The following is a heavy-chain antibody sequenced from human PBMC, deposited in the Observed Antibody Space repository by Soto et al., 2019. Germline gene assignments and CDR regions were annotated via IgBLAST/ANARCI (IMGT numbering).Heavy chain of an antibody. Sequence: SETLSLTCTVSGGSISSYYWSWIRQPPGKGLEWIGYIYYSGSTNYNPSLKSRVTISVDTSKNQFSLKLSSVTAADTAVYYCARRGGSHPRYNWFDPWGQGTLVTVSS. CDR2: IYYSGST. CDR1: GGSISSYY. J-gene: IGHJ5*02. CDR3: ARRGGSHPRYNWFDP. D-gene: IGHD2-15*01. V-gene: IGHV4-59*12.